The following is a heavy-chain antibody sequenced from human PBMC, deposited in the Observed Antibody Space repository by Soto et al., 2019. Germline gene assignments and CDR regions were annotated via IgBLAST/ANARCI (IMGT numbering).Heavy chain of an antibody. J-gene: IGHJ3*01. CDR3: ARGDRGAFDL. Sequence: GGSLRLSCAASGFTFSSYWMHWVRQAPGKGLVWVSRIHSDGSSTTYADFVKGRFIISRDNARNTVDLQMNSVRVEDTAVYYCARGDRGAFDLWGQGTVVTVSS. D-gene: IGHD1-26*01. CDR1: GFTFSSYW. V-gene: IGHV3-74*01. CDR2: IHSDGSST.